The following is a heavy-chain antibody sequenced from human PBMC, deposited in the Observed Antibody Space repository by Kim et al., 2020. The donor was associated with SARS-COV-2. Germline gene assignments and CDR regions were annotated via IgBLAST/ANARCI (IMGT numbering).Heavy chain of an antibody. V-gene: IGHV4-34*01. D-gene: IGHD6-6*01. J-gene: IGHJ6*02. CDR3: ASIAARSGYYYYGMDV. Sequence: LKSRVPISVDTSKNQFSLKLSSVTAADTAVYYCASIAARSGYYYYGMDVWGQGTTVTVSS.